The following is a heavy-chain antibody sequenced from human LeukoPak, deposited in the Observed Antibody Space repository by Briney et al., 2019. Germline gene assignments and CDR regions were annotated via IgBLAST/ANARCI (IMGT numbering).Heavy chain of an antibody. V-gene: IGHV4-61*09. CDR3: ARCMSELDYGDYAYYYHMDV. D-gene: IGHD4-17*01. CDR1: GDSLTSGSRY. Sequence: PSQTLSLTCTVCGDSLTSGSRYWSWIRQPAGKGLEWIGHFYSSTRTTYNPSLESRVTISGDTAKNQFSLKLDSVTAADTAVYFCARCMSELDYGDYAYYYHMDVWGKGTTVTVSS. J-gene: IGHJ6*04. CDR2: FYSSTRT.